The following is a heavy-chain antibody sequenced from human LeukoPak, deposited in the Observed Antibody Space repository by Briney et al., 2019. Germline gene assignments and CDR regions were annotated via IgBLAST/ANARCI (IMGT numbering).Heavy chain of an antibody. J-gene: IGHJ6*03. V-gene: IGHV3-23*01. CDR1: GFTFSSYV. CDR3: AKDRSMIVVSYMDV. Sequence: GGSLRLSCAASGFTFSSYVMSWVRQAPGKGLEWVSGISGSGGSTDYADSVKGRFTISRDNSKNTLYLQMNSLRAEDTAVYYCAKDRSMIVVSYMDVWGKGTTVTVSS. D-gene: IGHD3-22*01. CDR2: ISGSGGST.